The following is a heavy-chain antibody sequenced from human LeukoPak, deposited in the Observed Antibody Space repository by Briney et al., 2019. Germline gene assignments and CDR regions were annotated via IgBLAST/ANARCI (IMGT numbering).Heavy chain of an antibody. CDR1: GFTFSSYA. J-gene: IGHJ4*02. Sequence: GSLRLSCAASGFTFSSYAMYWVRQAPGKGLEWVAVISYDGSDKFYADSVKGRFTISRDSSKNTLYLQMNSLRPEDTAVYYCARARPSMWIDYWGQGTLVTVSP. CDR2: ISYDGSDK. V-gene: IGHV3-30*04. CDR3: ARARPSMWIDY. D-gene: IGHD5-12*01.